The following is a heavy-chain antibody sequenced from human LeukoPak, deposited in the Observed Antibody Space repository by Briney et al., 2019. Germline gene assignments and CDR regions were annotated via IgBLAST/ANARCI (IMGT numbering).Heavy chain of an antibody. CDR3: ARWSYVSGTWFLDY. D-gene: IGHD3-10*01. CDR1: GFTFTTNA. CDR2: INEDGTTI. J-gene: IGHJ4*02. Sequence: GGSLRLSCAASGFTFTTNAMSWVRQAPGGGLEWVADINEDGTTIYYVNSVKGRFTISRDNAKNSLSLQLNTLRAGDTAVYYCARWSYVSGTWFLDYWGQGTLVTVSS. V-gene: IGHV3-7*05.